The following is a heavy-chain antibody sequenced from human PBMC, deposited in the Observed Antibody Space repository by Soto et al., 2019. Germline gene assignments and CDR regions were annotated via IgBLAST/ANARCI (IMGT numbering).Heavy chain of an antibody. CDR2: ISGSSSYI. CDR1: GFTFSSYS. J-gene: IGHJ4*02. Sequence: EVQLVESGGGLVKPGGSLRLSCAASGFTFSSYSMSWVRQAPGKGLEWVSSISGSSSYIYYADSVRGRFSISRDNAKNSLDLQMNSRRAEDTAVYYCARDLEVYGYSNCDYWGQGTLVTVSS. CDR3: ARDLEVYGYSNCDY. D-gene: IGHD6-13*01. V-gene: IGHV3-21*01.